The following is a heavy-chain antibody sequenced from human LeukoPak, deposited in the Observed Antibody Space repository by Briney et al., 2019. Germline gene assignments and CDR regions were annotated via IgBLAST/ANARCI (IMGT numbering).Heavy chain of an antibody. CDR3: ARRSYDILTGYYNVDY. V-gene: IGHV4-31*03. J-gene: IGHJ4*02. CDR2: IYYSGST. D-gene: IGHD3-9*01. Sequence: PSETLSLTCTVSGGSISSGGYYWSWIRQHPGKGLEWIGYIYYSGSTYYNPSLKSRVTISVDTSKNQFSLKLSSVTAADTAVYYCARRSYDILTGYYNVDYWGQGTLVTVSS. CDR1: GGSISSGGYY.